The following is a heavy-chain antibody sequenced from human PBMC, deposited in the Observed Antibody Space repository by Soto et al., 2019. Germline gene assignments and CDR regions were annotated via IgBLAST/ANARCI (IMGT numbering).Heavy chain of an antibody. Sequence: EVQLVESGGGLVQPGGSLRLSCGVSGFTFGDYWMTWVRQAPGKGLEWVANMNQDGNERFYVDSVTGRFTISRDNAKKSMYLPMNSLRAEDPAVYYCASLRISYAVDVWGQGTTVTVSS. D-gene: IGHD3-10*01. CDR3: ASLRISYAVDV. J-gene: IGHJ6*02. CDR1: GFTFGDYW. V-gene: IGHV3-7*05. CDR2: MNQDGNER.